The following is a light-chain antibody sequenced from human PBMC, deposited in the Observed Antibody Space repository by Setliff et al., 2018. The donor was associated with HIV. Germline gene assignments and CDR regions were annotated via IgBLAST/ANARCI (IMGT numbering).Light chain of an antibody. CDR1: SSDVGSYNL. CDR3: CSYAGSSTSV. CDR2: EVT. V-gene: IGLV2-23*02. Sequence: QSVLTQFASVSGSPGQSITISCTGTSSDVGSYNLVSWYQQHPGKAPKLLIYEVTKRPSGISHRFSGSKSGNTASLTISGLQAEDEAEYYCCSYAGSSTSVFGTGTKVTVL. J-gene: IGLJ1*01.